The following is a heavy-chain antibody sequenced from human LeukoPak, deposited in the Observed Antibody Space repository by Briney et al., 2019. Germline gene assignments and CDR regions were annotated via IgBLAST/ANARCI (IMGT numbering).Heavy chain of an antibody. CDR2: IKSKTDGGTT. V-gene: IGHV3-15*01. CDR3: TTDDGYDFWSGYYNY. J-gene: IGHJ4*02. Sequence: GGSLRLSCAASGFTFSNAWMSWVRQAPGKGLEWVGRIKSKTDGGTTDYAAPVKGRFNISRDDSKNTLYLQMNSLKTEDTAVYYCTTDDGYDFWSGYYNYWGQGTLVTVSS. CDR1: GFTFSNAW. D-gene: IGHD3-3*01.